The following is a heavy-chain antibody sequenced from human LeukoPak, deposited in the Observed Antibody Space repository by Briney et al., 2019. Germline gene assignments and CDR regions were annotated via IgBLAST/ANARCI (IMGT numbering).Heavy chain of an antibody. CDR2: IYHSGST. D-gene: IGHD3-3*01. Sequence: PSETLSLTCAVSGYSISSGYYWGWIRQPPGKGLEWIGRIYHSGSTYYNPSLKSRVTISVDTSKNQFSLKLSSVTAADTAVYYCARHDGFLEWSPFDYWGQGTLVTVSS. J-gene: IGHJ4*02. CDR3: ARHDGFLEWSPFDY. V-gene: IGHV4-38-2*01. CDR1: GYSISSGYY.